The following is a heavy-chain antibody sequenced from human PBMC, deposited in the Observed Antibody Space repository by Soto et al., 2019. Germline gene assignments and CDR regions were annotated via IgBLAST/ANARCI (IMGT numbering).Heavy chain of an antibody. V-gene: IGHV3-7*04. J-gene: IGHJ4*02. Sequence: PGGSLSLSCAASGFTFSSYWMTWVRQAPGKGLEWVANIKQDGSDKYYVDSVKGRFTISRDNAKDSLHLQINSLRADDTAVYYCVRSRYGGCFDFWGQGTLVTVSS. CDR3: VRSRYGGCFDF. CDR1: GFTFSSYW. CDR2: IKQDGSDK. D-gene: IGHD4-17*01.